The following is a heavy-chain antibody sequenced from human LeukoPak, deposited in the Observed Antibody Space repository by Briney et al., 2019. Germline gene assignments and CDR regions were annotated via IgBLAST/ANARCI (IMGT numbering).Heavy chain of an antibody. CDR2: ISSSGSTI. V-gene: IGHV3-48*03. Sequence: PGGSLRLSCAASGFTFSSYEMNWVRQAPGKGLEWVSYISSSGSTIYYADSVKGRFTISRDNAKNSLYLQMNSLRAEDTAVYYCARERGSYYYGSGSPKGEFDYWGQGTLVTVSS. J-gene: IGHJ4*02. CDR3: ARERGSYYYGSGSPKGEFDY. D-gene: IGHD3-10*01. CDR1: GFTFSSYE.